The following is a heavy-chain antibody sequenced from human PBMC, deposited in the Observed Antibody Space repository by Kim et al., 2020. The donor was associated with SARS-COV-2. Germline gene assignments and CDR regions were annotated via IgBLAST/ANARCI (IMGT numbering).Heavy chain of an antibody. Sequence: GGSLRLSCSASGFTFNTYAMRWVRQAPGKGLEWVAVVWGGAPNKFYSDSVKGRFTISRDNSQNTVYLQMNSLRDEDTALYYCAKVMNPDSYNHVYYFAM. CDR3: AKVMNPDSYNHVYYFAM. CDR2: VWGGAPNK. V-gene: IGHV3-23*01. J-gene: IGHJ6*01. D-gene: IGHD1-1*01. CDR1: GFTFNTYA.